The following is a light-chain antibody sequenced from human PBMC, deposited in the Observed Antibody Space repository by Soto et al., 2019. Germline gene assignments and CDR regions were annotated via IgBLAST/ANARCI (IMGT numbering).Light chain of an antibody. Sequence: QSVLTQPASVSGSPGQSITISCTGTSSDVGDNNYVSWYQQHPGKAPKLMIYEVSNRPSGVSHRFSGSKSGNTASLTISGPQAEDEADYYCSSYTSTSTPCVFGTGTKVTV. CDR2: EVS. CDR1: SSDVGDNNY. CDR3: SSYTSTSTPCV. V-gene: IGLV2-14*01. J-gene: IGLJ1*01.